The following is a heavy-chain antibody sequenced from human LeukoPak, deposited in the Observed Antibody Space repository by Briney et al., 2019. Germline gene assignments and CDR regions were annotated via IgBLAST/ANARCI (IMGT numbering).Heavy chain of an antibody. Sequence: PGRSLRLSCAASGFTFDDYAMHWVRQAPGKGLEWVSGISWNSGSIGYADSVKGRFTISRDNAKNSLYLQMNSLRAEDTALYYCARSLGTVTKPIHFDYWGQGTLVTVSS. CDR2: ISWNSGSI. J-gene: IGHJ4*02. CDR1: GFTFDDYA. CDR3: ARSLGTVTKPIHFDY. D-gene: IGHD4-17*01. V-gene: IGHV3-9*01.